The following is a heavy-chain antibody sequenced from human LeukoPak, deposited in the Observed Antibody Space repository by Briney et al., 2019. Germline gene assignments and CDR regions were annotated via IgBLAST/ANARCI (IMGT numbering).Heavy chain of an antibody. D-gene: IGHD5-24*01. CDR2: IYYSGST. CDR3: ARVEMATIFFDY. V-gene: IGHV4-34*11. CDR1: GESFSGYF. Sequence: SETLSLTCAVYGESFSGYFWNWIRQPPGKGLEWIGYIYYSGSTNYNPSLKSRVTISVDRSKNQFSLKLSSVTAADTAVYYCARVEMATIFFDYWGQGTLVTVSS. J-gene: IGHJ4*02.